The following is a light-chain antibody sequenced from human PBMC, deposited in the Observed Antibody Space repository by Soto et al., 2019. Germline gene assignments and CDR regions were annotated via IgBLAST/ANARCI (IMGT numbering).Light chain of an antibody. Sequence: QSVLTQPPSVSGAPGQRVTISCTGSSSNIGAGYDVHWYQQLPGTAPKLLIYGNSNRPSRVPDRFSGSKSGTSASLAISWLPAEGGAWLYLQSYARSPRGRGGVFGGGTKLTVL. CDR2: GNS. CDR3: QSYARSPRGRGGV. V-gene: IGLV1-40*01. CDR1: SSNIGAGYD. J-gene: IGLJ2*01.